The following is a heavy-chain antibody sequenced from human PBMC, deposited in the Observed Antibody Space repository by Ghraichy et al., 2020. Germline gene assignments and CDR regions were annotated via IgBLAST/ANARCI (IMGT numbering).Heavy chain of an antibody. J-gene: IGHJ4*02. CDR3: ARGGYNYGSNPIDY. CDR1: GFIFSSYY. V-gene: IGHV3-7*04. D-gene: IGHD5-18*01. CDR2: IKHDESEK. Sequence: GGSLRLSCAASGFIFSSYYMTWVRQVPGKGLEWVANIKHDESEKYYVDSEKGRFTISRDNAKNSLYLQMNSLRPDDTAVYYCARGGYNYGSNPIDYWGQGTLVIVSS.